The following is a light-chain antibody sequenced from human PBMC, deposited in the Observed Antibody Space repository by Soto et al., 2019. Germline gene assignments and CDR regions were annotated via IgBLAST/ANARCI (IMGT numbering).Light chain of an antibody. Sequence: DIQITQSPSSLSASVGDRVTITCRASQGISNFLAWYQQTPGKVPKLLIYAASTLQSGVPSRFSGSRSGTEFTLTISSLQPEDVGTYYCQKYDSVPWTFGQGTKVEFK. V-gene: IGKV1-27*01. J-gene: IGKJ1*01. CDR3: QKYDSVPWT. CDR2: AAS. CDR1: QGISNF.